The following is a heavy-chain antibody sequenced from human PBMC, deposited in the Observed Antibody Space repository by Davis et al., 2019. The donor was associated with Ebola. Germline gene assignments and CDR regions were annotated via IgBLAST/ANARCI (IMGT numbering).Heavy chain of an antibody. J-gene: IGHJ4*02. D-gene: IGHD2-21*02. V-gene: IGHV1-69*02. CDR2: IIPILGIA. CDR1: GGTFSSYT. Sequence: SVKVSCKASGGTFSSYTISWVRQAPGQGLEWMGRIIPILGIANYAQKFQGRVTITADKSTSMELSSLRSEDTAVYYCARDLGVVTVTGDYWGQGTLVTVSS. CDR3: ARDLGVVTVTGDY.